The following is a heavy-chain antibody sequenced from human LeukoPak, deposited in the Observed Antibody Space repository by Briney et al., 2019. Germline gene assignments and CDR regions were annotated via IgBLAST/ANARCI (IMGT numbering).Heavy chain of an antibody. V-gene: IGHV3-30-3*01. CDR2: ISYDGSNK. CDR3: ARDHHDTDSLPDY. Sequence: GGSLRLSCAASGFTFSSYAMHWVRQAPGKGLEWVAVISYDGSNKYYADSVKGRFTISRDNSKNTLYLQMNSPRAEDTAVYYCARDHHDTDSLPDYWGQGTLVTVSS. CDR1: GFTFSSYA. D-gene: IGHD3-9*01. J-gene: IGHJ4*02.